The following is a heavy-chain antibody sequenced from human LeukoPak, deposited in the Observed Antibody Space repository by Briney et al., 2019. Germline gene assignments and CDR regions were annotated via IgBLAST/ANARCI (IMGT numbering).Heavy chain of an antibody. CDR1: GGSISSYY. CDR2: IYTGGST. D-gene: IGHD2-15*01. CDR3: ARLLYQGPYYYYYYMDV. Sequence: SETLSLTCTVSGGSISSYYWSWIRQPPGKGLEWIGYIYTGGSTNYNPSLKSRVTISVDTSKNQFSLKLSSVTAADTAVYYCARLLYQGPYYYYYYMDVWGKGTTVTVSS. V-gene: IGHV4-4*09. J-gene: IGHJ6*03.